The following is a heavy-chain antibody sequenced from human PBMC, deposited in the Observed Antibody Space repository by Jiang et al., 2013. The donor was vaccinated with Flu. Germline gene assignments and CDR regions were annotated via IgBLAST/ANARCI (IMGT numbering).Heavy chain of an antibody. CDR1: GDSVSSNSAA. CDR3: ARYGVAGYSSSWYQDNWFDP. J-gene: IGHJ5*02. V-gene: IGHV6-1*01. D-gene: IGHD6-13*01. CDR2: TYYRSKWYN. Sequence: SQTLSLTCAISGDSVSSNSAAWNWIRQSPSRGLEWLGRTYYRSKWYNDYAVSVKSRITINPDTSKNQFSLQLNSVTPEDTAVYYCARYGVAGYSSSWYQDNWFDPWGQGTLVTVSS.